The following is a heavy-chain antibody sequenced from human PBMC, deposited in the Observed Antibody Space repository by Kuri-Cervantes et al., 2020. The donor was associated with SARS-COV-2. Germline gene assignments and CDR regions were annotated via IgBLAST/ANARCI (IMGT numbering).Heavy chain of an antibody. CDR2: IYSGGST. Sequence: GGSLRLSCAASGFTVSSNYMSWVRQAPGKGLEWVSVIYSGGSTYYADSVKGRFTISRDNSKNALYLQMNSLRAEDTAVYYCARDRSIAARPASYYYMDVWGKGTTVTVSS. J-gene: IGHJ6*03. D-gene: IGHD6-6*01. CDR1: GFTVSSNY. CDR3: ARDRSIAARPASYYYMDV. V-gene: IGHV3-53*01.